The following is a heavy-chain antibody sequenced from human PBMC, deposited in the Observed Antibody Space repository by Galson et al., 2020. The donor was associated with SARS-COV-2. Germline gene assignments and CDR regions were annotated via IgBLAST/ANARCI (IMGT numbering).Heavy chain of an antibody. Sequence: ASVKVSCKVSGYTLTELSMHWVRQAPGKGLEWMGGFDPEDGETIYAQKFQGRVTMTEDTSTDTAYMELSSLRSEDTAVYYCATVGVRGWGPPLFFDLWGRGTLVTVSS. CDR2: FDPEDGET. V-gene: IGHV1-24*01. D-gene: IGHD3-10*01. CDR1: GYTLTELS. CDR3: ATVGVRGWGPPLFFDL. J-gene: IGHJ2*01.